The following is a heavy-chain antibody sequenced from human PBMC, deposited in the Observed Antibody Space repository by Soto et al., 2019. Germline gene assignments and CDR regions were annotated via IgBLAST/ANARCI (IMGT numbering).Heavy chain of an antibody. CDR3: ARGGRYNWNDHYYSYGMDV. D-gene: IGHD1-20*01. V-gene: IGHV4-34*01. CDR2: INHSGST. J-gene: IGHJ6*02. Sequence: QVQLQQWGAGLLKPSETLSLTCAVYGGSFSGYYWSWIRQPPGKGLEWIGEINHSGSTNYNPSLKSRVTISVDTSKNQFSLKLSSVTAADTAVYYCARGGRYNWNDHYYSYGMDVWGQGTTVTVSS. CDR1: GGSFSGYY.